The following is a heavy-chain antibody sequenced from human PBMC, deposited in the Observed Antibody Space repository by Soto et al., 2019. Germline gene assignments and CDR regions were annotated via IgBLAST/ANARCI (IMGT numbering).Heavy chain of an antibody. Sequence: QVQLVKSGAEVKKPGASVKVSCKPSDTFTSYGISWARQAPGQGLEWMGWISAYNGNTKYAQNLQGRVTMTTDTSTSTAYMERRRLRSDDTAVYYCARDQAMAQFDYWGQGTLVTVSS. D-gene: IGHD5-18*01. CDR3: ARDQAMAQFDY. CDR2: ISAYNGNT. CDR1: DTFTSYG. J-gene: IGHJ4*02. V-gene: IGHV1-18*01.